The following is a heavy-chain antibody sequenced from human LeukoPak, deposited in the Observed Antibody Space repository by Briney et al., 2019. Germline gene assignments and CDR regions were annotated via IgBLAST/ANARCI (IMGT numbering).Heavy chain of an antibody. CDR1: GFTLGGYW. J-gene: IGHJ4*02. Sequence: GGSLRLSCAASGFTLGGYWMHWVRQAPGKGLVWVSRIKSDGSSTSYADSVKGRFTISRDNAKNTLYLQMNSLRAEDTAVYCCTRSDYFDYWGQGTLVTVS. V-gene: IGHV3-74*01. CDR3: TRSDYFDY. CDR2: IKSDGSST.